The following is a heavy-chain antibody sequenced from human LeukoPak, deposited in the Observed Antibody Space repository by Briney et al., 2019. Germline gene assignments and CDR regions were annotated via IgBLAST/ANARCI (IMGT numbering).Heavy chain of an antibody. Sequence: GGSLRLSCAASGFTLSSYWMSWVRQAPGKGLEWVANIKQDGSEKYYVDSVKGRFTISRDNAKNSLYLQMNSLRAEDTAVYYCARAGEQWLPTDYWGQGTLVTVSS. CDR2: IKQDGSEK. CDR1: GFTLSSYW. J-gene: IGHJ4*02. CDR3: ARAGEQWLPTDY. V-gene: IGHV3-7*01. D-gene: IGHD6-19*01.